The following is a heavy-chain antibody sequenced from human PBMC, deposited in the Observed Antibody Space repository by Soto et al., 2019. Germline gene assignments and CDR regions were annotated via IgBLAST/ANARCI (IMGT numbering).Heavy chain of an antibody. CDR3: ARAFQWLDYAFDI. CDR2: IYSGGST. D-gene: IGHD6-19*01. CDR1: GFTVSSNY. J-gene: IGHJ3*02. V-gene: IGHV3-53*04. Sequence: EVQLVESGGGLVQPGGSLRLSCAASGFTVSSNYMSWVRQAPGKGLEWVSVIYSGGSTYYADSVKGRFTISRHNSKNTLYLQMNSLRAEDTAVYYGARAFQWLDYAFDIWGQGSMVTVSS.